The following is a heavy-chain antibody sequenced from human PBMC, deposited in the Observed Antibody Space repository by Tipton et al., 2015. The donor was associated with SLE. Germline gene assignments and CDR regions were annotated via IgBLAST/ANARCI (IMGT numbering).Heavy chain of an antibody. CDR3: ARAVTWYYDFWSGYSPDAFDI. CDR1: GGSISSSTYF. CDR2: IYYSGST. J-gene: IGHJ3*02. D-gene: IGHD3-3*01. Sequence: TLSLTCTVSGGSISSSTYFWGWIRQPPGKGLEWIGYIYYSGSTKYNPSLTSRVTISVDTSKNQFSLKLSSVTAADTAVYYCARAVTWYYDFWSGYSPDAFDIWGQGTMVTVSS. V-gene: IGHV4-61*05.